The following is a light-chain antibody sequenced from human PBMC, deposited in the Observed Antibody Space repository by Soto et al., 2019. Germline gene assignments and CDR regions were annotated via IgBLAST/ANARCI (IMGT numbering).Light chain of an antibody. J-gene: IGKJ5*01. V-gene: IGKV3D-7*01. CDR3: QQYYSFPFD. Sequence: PGDRATLSCRSSQSAYSSYLSWYQQKPGQAPRLLIYGASNRATGIPDRFSGGGSGTDFTLTISCLQSEDFATYYCQQYYSFPFDFGQGTRLEIK. CDR1: QSAYSSY. CDR2: GAS.